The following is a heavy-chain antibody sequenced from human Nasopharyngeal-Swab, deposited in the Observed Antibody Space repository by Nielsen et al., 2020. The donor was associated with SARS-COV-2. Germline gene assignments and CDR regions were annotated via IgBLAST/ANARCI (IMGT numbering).Heavy chain of an antibody. J-gene: IGHJ4*02. CDR1: GGSFRGYY. V-gene: IGHV4-34*01. Sequence: SETLSLTCDVYGGSFRGYYWSWISKPPEKGLEWIGEINHSGSTNYNPSLKSRVTISVDTSKNQFSLKLSSVTAADTAVYYCARGVKSKGGSSGRDYWGQGTLVTVSS. CDR2: INHSGST. D-gene: IGHD6-19*01. CDR3: ARGVKSKGGSSGRDY.